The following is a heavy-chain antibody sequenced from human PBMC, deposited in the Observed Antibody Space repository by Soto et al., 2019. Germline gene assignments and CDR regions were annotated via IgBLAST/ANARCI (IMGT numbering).Heavy chain of an antibody. CDR2: ISRSGNT. J-gene: IGHJ4*02. D-gene: IGHD6-6*01. CDR3: ARAPKVSGSSQTRPDF. V-gene: IGHV4-34*01. CDR1: SGSFSVYY. Sequence: SETLSLTCSISSGSFSVYYWIWILQPPGKGLEWIGEISRSGNTNYSPSLKSRVSISIDTSKKQFSLNLASVSAADTAVYYCARAPKVSGSSQTRPDFWGQGTLVTVSS.